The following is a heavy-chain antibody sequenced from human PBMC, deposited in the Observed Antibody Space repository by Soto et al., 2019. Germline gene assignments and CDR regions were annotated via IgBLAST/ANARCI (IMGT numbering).Heavy chain of an antibody. V-gene: IGHV4-30-4*01. CDR1: GGSVTSDEDY. D-gene: IGHD5-18*01. Sequence: KPSETLSLICTVSGGSVTSDEDYWSWIRQSPGKGLEWIGYISNSGSTGYNPSLKTRLSMSVDRSKNQFTLRLTSVTAADTAVYFCATESGSTYGYFDYWGQGTQVTVSS. CDR2: ISNSGST. J-gene: IGHJ4*02. CDR3: ATESGSTYGYFDY.